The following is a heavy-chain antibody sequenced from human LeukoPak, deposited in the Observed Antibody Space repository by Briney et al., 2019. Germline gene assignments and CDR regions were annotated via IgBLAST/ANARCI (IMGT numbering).Heavy chain of an antibody. CDR1: GFTFSDYY. V-gene: IGHV3-11*04. Sequence: PGGSLRLSCAASGFTFSDYYMSWIRQAPGKGLEWVSYISSSGSTIYYADSVKGRFTISRDNSKNTLYLQMNSLRAEDTAVYYCARDSRFLEIWYAFDIWGQGTMVTVSS. J-gene: IGHJ3*02. D-gene: IGHD3-3*01. CDR2: ISSSGSTI. CDR3: ARDSRFLEIWYAFDI.